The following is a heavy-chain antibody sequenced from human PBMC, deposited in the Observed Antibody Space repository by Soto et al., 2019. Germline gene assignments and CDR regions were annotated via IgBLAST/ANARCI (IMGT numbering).Heavy chain of an antibody. V-gene: IGHV1-8*02. CDR3: ARGVSAGVDY. D-gene: IGHD1-26*01. Sequence: ASVKVSCKASGYPFSGFYMHWVRQTAGQGLEWMGWMEPSTGRTGYAQKFQGRVTMTRDTSINTAYMELTTLTSDDTAFYYCARGVSAGVDYWGQGTLVTVSS. CDR1: GYPFSGFY. CDR2: MEPSTGRT. J-gene: IGHJ4*02.